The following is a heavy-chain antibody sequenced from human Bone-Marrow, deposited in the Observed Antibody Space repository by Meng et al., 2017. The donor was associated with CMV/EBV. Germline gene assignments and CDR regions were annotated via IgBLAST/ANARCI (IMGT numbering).Heavy chain of an antibody. CDR1: GYDFLNHG. CDR2: INPNSGGT. Sequence: ASVKVSCKVSGYDFLNHGISWVRQAPGQGLEWMGWINPNSGGTNYAQKFQGRVTMTRDTSISTAYMELSRLRSDDTAVYYCASLVGATLGYYFDYWGQGTLVTVSS. J-gene: IGHJ4*02. D-gene: IGHD1-26*01. CDR3: ASLVGATLGYYFDY. V-gene: IGHV1-2*02.